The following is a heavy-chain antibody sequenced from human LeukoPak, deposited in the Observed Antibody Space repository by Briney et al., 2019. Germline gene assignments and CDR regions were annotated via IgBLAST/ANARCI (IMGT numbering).Heavy chain of an antibody. Sequence: PSETLSLTCVVYGGSFSGYYWSWIRQPPGKGLEWIGEINHSGSTHYNPSLKSRVTISVDTSKNQFSLELSSVTAADTAVYYCARVGAYYESSGYLSYWGQGTTVTVSS. CDR2: INHSGST. CDR1: GGSFSGYY. CDR3: ARVGAYYESSGYLSY. D-gene: IGHD3-22*01. V-gene: IGHV4-34*01. J-gene: IGHJ6*02.